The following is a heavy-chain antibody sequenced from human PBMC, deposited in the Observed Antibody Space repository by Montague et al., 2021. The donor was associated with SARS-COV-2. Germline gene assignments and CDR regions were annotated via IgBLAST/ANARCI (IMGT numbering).Heavy chain of an antibody. D-gene: IGHD3-3*01. Sequence: PALVKPTQTLTLTCRFSGFSLDASGAGVGWFRQPPGEALEWLSTIYLDDSKVFRPSLQARLTITKDTSKNQVVLEMTNVKPVDTATYYCTRTGWRSFCHSQYWGRGTLVTVSS. J-gene: IGHJ4*02. CDR1: GFSLDASGAG. V-gene: IGHV2-5*02. CDR3: TRTGWRSFCHSQY. CDR2: IYLDDSK.